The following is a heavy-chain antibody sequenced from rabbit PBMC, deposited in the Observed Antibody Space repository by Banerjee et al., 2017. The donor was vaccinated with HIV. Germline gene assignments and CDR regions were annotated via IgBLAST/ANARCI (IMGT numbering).Heavy chain of an antibody. CDR3: ARIYGSSSGLNL. Sequence: EESGGGLVQPEGSLTLTCKASEFDLSSYAMCWVRQAPGKGLEWIGYIDPGFGISNYASWVNGRFTISSHNAQNTVDLQMNSLTAADTATYFCARIYGSSSGLNLWGPGTLVTVS. CDR2: IDPGFGIS. J-gene: IGHJ4*01. CDR1: EFDLSSYA. V-gene: IGHV1S47*01. D-gene: IGHD1-1*01.